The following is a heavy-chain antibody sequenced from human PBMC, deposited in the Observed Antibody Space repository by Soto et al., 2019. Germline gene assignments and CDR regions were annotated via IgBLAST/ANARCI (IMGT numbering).Heavy chain of an antibody. CDR3: ASYDYVWGSYRSDY. CDR2: IYNSGNT. CDR1: GGSISSSNW. J-gene: IGHJ4*02. Sequence: QVQLQESGPGLVRPSGTLSLTCAVSGGSISSSNWCNWGRQPPGKGLEWIGEIYNSGNTNYNPSLKSRVTISVDKSKNQFSLKLSSVTAADTAVYYCASYDYVWGSYRSDYWGQGTLVTVSS. D-gene: IGHD3-16*02. V-gene: IGHV4-4*02.